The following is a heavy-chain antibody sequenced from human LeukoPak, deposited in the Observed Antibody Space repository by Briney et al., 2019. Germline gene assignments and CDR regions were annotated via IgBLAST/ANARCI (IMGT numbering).Heavy chain of an antibody. V-gene: IGHV1-18*01. Sequence: ASVKVSCKASDYTFTNDGISWVRQAPGQGLEWMGWISTYNGNREYARKFQGRVTMATDTSTSTAYMELRSLRSDDTAVYYCARERGGSAPDYWGQGTMVAVSS. J-gene: IGHJ4*02. CDR3: ARERGGSAPDY. CDR2: ISTYNGNR. D-gene: IGHD3-10*01. CDR1: DYTFTNDG.